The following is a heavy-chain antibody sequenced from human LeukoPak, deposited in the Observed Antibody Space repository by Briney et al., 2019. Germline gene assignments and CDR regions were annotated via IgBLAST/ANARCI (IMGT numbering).Heavy chain of an antibody. J-gene: IGHJ3*02. CDR3: ARAREGYGDYPDAFDI. CDR2: IYYSGST. Sequence: SETLSLTCTVSGGSISSYYWSWIRQPPREGLEWIGYIYYSGSTYYNPSLKGRVTISVDTSKNQFSLKLSSVTAADTAVYYCARAREGYGDYPDAFDIWGQGTMVTVSS. V-gene: IGHV4-59*01. D-gene: IGHD4-17*01. CDR1: GGSISSYY.